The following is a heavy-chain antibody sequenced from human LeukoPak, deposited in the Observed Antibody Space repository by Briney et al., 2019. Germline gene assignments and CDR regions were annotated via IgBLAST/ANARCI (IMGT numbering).Heavy chain of an antibody. Sequence: SVKVSCKASGGTFSSYAISWVRQAPGQGLEWMGRIIPILGIANYAQKFQGRVTITANKSTSTAYMELSSLRAEDTAAYYCARDEANSDGPYGMDVWGQGTTVTVSS. J-gene: IGHJ6*02. CDR2: IIPILGIA. CDR3: ARDEANSDGPYGMDV. D-gene: IGHD1-1*01. CDR1: GGTFSSYA. V-gene: IGHV1-69*04.